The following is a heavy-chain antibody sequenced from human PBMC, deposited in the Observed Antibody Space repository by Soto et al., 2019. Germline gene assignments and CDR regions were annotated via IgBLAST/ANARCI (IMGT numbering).Heavy chain of an antibody. CDR2: IIPIFNTT. D-gene: IGHD2-2*02. J-gene: IGHJ4*02. V-gene: IGHV1-69*06. CDR1: GSRFSNYV. Sequence: VQLVQSGAEVKTPGSSLKVSCTVSGSRFSNYVISWVRQAPGHGLEWLGRIIPIFNTTQYAQTFQGRVTITADKATKTAFLELSSLRSDDTAVYYCAREGRGKKAGYNGLVSLGYWGQGTLVTVSS. CDR3: AREGRGKKAGYNGLVSLGY.